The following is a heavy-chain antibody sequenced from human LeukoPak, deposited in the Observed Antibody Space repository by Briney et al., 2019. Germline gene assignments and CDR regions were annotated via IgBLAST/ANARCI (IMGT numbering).Heavy chain of an antibody. Sequence: PGGSLRLSCAASGFTFSSYWMNWVRQAPGKGLEWVANIKQDGSEKYYVDSVKGRFTISRDNAKNSLYLQMNSLRAEDTAVYYCARGPSDRYGETFDYWGQGTLVTVSS. CDR3: ARGPSDRYGETFDY. J-gene: IGHJ4*02. CDR1: GFTFSSYW. D-gene: IGHD5-18*01. V-gene: IGHV3-7*01. CDR2: IKQDGSEK.